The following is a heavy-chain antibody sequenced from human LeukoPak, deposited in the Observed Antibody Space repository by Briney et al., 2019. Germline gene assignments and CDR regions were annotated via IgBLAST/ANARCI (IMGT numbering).Heavy chain of an antibody. CDR3: ASHYGSGSSPFDH. J-gene: IGHJ4*02. CDR2: ISRSNSFI. CDR1: GFTFSSYT. V-gene: IGHV3-21*01. D-gene: IGHD3-10*01. Sequence: GGSLRLSCAASGFTFSSYTMNWVRQAPGKGLEWVSSISRSNSFIYYADSVKGRFTISRDDARNSLYLQMNSLRAEDTAVYYCASHYGSGSSPFDHWGQGTLVTVST.